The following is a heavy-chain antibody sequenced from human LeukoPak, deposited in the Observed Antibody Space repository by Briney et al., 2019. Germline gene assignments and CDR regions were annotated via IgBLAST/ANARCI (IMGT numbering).Heavy chain of an antibody. CDR2: VRDKHNSYAT. Sequence: GGSRRLSCAASGFTFGDSPMHWVRQASGKGLEWVGRVRDKHNSYATAYAASVKGRFTISRDDSKSTAYLQMSNLKTEDTALYFCTRQRVGTSSCDYWGQGTLATVAS. J-gene: IGHJ4*02. V-gene: IGHV3-73*01. D-gene: IGHD1-1*01. CDR3: TRQRVGTSSCDY. CDR1: GFTFGDSP.